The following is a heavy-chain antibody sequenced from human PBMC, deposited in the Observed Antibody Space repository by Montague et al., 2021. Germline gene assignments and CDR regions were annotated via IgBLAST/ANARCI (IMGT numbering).Heavy chain of an antibody. D-gene: IGHD4-23*01. Sequence: RLSCAASGFTFSSYAMSWVRQAPGKGLEWVPAISGSGGSTYYADSVKGRFTISRDNSKNTLYLQMNSLRAEDTAVYYCANRPDITVVTLGGQGTLVTVSS. CDR3: ANRPDITVVTL. V-gene: IGHV3-23*01. J-gene: IGHJ4*02. CDR2: ISGSGGST. CDR1: GFTFSSYA.